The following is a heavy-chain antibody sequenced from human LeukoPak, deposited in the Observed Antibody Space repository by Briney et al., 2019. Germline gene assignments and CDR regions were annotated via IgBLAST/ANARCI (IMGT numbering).Heavy chain of an antibody. CDR2: IRYDGSNK. V-gene: IGHV3-30*02. CDR3: ARNELDYDFWSGYWYPIYYYYYMDV. D-gene: IGHD3-3*01. CDR1: GFTFSSYG. J-gene: IGHJ6*03. Sequence: QAGGSLRLSCAASGFTFSSYGMHWVRQAPGKGLEWVAFIRYDGSNKYYADSVKGRFTISRDNAKNSLYLQMNSLRAEDTAVYYCARNELDYDFWSGYWYPIYYYYYMDVWGKGTTVTVSS.